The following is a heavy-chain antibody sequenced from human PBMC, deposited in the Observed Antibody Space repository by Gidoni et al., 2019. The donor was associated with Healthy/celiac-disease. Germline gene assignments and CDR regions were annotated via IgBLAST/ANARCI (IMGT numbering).Heavy chain of an antibody. V-gene: IGHV3-21*01. J-gene: IGHJ4*02. CDR3: ARGPGGYDSSGYGNDFDY. CDR2: ISSSSSYI. Sequence: EVQLVESGGGLVKPGGSLSLSCAASGFTFSSYTMNWVRQAPGKGLEWVSSISSSSSYIYYADSVKGRFTISRDNAKNSLYLQMNSLRAEDTAVYYCARGPGGYDSSGYGNDFDYWGQGTLVTVSS. CDR1: GFTFSSYT. D-gene: IGHD3-22*01.